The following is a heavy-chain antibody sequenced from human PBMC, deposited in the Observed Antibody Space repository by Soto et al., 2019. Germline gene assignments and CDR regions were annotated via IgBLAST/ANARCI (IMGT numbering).Heavy chain of an antibody. D-gene: IGHD2-15*01. J-gene: IGHJ1*01. V-gene: IGHV1-46*01. CDR3: AREEKCSDGICYSEYFQR. Sequence: SVKVSCKSSGYIFTPYSMHWERQAPGQGLEWMGVVNPSGGSTNYAQKFQGRITMTRDTSTSTVYMDLSSLTSEDTAVYYCAREEKCSDGICYSEYFQRWGQGTLVTVSS. CDR2: VNPSGGST. CDR1: GYIFTPYS.